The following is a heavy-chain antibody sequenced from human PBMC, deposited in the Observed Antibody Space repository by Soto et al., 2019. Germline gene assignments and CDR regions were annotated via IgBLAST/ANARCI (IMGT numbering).Heavy chain of an antibody. CDR3: ARGRRDSYNGNYYYGMDV. V-gene: IGHV3-7*03. Sequence: EVQLVESGGGLVQPGGSLRLSCAASGFTFSSYWMSWVRQAPGKGLEWVANIKLDGSEKYYVDSVKGRFTISRDNAKNSLYLHMNSLRAEDTAVYYCARGRRDSYNGNYYYGMDVWGQGTTVTVSS. CDR2: IKLDGSEK. J-gene: IGHJ6*02. CDR1: GFTFSSYW. D-gene: IGHD3-10*01.